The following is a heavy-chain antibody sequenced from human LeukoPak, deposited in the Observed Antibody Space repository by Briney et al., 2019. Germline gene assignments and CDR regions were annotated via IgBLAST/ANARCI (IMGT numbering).Heavy chain of an antibody. CDR3: ARGDELLWFGEFQDY. V-gene: IGHV3-30-3*01. CDR2: ISYDGSNK. J-gene: IGHJ4*02. CDR1: GFTFSSYA. Sequence: GGSLRPSCAASGFTFSSYAMHWVRQAPGKGLEWVAVISYDGSNKYYADSVKGRFTISRDNSKNTLYLQMNSLRAEDTAVYYCARGDELLWFGEFQDYWGQGTLVTVSS. D-gene: IGHD3-10*01.